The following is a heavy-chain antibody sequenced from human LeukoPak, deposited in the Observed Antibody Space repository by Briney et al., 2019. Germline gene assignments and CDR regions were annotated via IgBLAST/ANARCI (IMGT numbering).Heavy chain of an antibody. CDR3: GKDMARIYYYGSGEIDY. V-gene: IGHV3-30*18. Sequence: GGSLRLSCAASGFPFSRHGMHWVRQVPGKGLEWLSVISYDGSNKAYADSVKGRFTISRDNSNNTLHLQMNSLRAEDTAVYYCGKDMARIYYYGSGEIDYWGQGTLVTVSS. CDR1: GFPFSRHG. CDR2: ISYDGSNK. J-gene: IGHJ4*02. D-gene: IGHD3-10*01.